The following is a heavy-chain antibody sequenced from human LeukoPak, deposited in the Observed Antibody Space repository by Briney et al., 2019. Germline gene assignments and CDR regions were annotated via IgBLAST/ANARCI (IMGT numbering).Heavy chain of an antibody. CDR2: IYYSGST. D-gene: IGHD5-18*01. V-gene: IGHV4-30-4*08. CDR3: ASGGRVDTAPFDY. CDR1: GGSISSGDYY. Sequence: PSQTLSLTCTVSGGSISSGDYYWSWIRQPPGKGLEWIGYIYYSGSTYYNPSLKSRVTISVDTSKNQFSLKLSSVTAADTAVYYCASGGRVDTAPFDYWGQGTLVTVSS. J-gene: IGHJ4*02.